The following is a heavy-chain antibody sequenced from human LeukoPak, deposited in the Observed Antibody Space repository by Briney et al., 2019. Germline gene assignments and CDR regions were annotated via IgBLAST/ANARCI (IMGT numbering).Heavy chain of an antibody. V-gene: IGHV1-18*01. D-gene: IGHD1-26*01. Sequence: ASVKVSCKASGYTFTSYGISWVRQAPGQGLEWMGWISAYNGNTNYAQKLQGRVTVTTDTSTSTAYMELRSLRSDDTAVYYCARDWGAPHTLNFDSWGQGTLVTVSS. CDR2: ISAYNGNT. CDR1: GYTFTSYG. CDR3: ARDWGAPHTLNFDS. J-gene: IGHJ4*02.